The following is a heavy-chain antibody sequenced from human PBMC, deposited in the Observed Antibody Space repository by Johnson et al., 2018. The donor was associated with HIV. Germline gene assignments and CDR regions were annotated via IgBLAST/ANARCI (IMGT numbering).Heavy chain of an antibody. CDR2: LNWNGGST. V-gene: IGHV3-20*03. J-gene: IGHJ3*02. D-gene: IGHD6-19*01. CDR3: ARGRLYSSGWTHGGAFDI. Sequence: LEWVSGLNWNGGSTGYADSVRGRFTISRDNAKNSLYLQMNSLRDEDTALYYCARGRLYSSGWTHGGAFDIWGPGTMVAVSS.